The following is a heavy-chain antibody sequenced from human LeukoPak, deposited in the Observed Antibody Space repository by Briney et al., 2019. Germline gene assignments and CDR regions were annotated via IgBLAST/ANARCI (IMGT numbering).Heavy chain of an antibody. D-gene: IGHD3-22*01. CDR2: ISYDGSNK. J-gene: IGHJ4*02. CDR3: SRADSSGRSFDY. CDR1: GFTFSSYS. Sequence: GGSLRLSCVASGFTFSSYSMHWVRQAPGKGLEWVAVISYDGSNKYYADSVKGRFTISRDNSKNTLYLQMNSLRAEDTAVYYCSRADSSGRSFDYWGQGTLVTVSS. V-gene: IGHV3-30-3*01.